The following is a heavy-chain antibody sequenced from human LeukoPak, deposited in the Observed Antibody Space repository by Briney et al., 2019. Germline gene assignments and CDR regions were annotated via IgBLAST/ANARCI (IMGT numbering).Heavy chain of an antibody. D-gene: IGHD3-10*01. CDR3: AGSGSYIY. CDR2: SSSSYI. Sequence: GGSLRLSCAASGFIFSSYTMDWVRQAPGKGLEWVSSSSSSYIYYADSVKGRFTISRDNAKNSLYLQMNSLRAEDTAVYYCAGSGSYIYWGQGTLVTVSS. V-gene: IGHV3-21*01. J-gene: IGHJ4*02. CDR1: GFIFSSYT.